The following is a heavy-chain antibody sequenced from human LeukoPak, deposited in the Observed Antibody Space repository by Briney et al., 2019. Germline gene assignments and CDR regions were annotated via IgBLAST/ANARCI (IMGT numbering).Heavy chain of an antibody. V-gene: IGHV3-43D*03. CDR1: GFTFDDYA. Sequence: GGSLRLSCAASGFTFDDYAMHWVRQAPGKGLEWVSLISRDGGSTYYADSVKGRFTISRDNSKNSLYLQMNSLRAEDTALYYCAKDNSANSGSFAHFDYWGQGTLVTVSS. J-gene: IGHJ4*02. CDR2: ISRDGGST. D-gene: IGHD1-26*01. CDR3: AKDNSANSGSFAHFDY.